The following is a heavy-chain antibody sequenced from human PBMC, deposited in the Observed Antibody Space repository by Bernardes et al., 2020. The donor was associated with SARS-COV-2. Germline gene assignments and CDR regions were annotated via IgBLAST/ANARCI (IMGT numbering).Heavy chain of an antibody. Sequence: GSLSLSFAASECTFSSYAMSWVRQAPGKGLEWVTAISGSGGSTYYADSVKGRFNISRDNSKNTLELKMNSLSDEDTAVYYCAKDSTWCGYYMFWPPEGVKYYCMDVWGQGTTVTVSS. CDR3: AKDSTWCGYYMFWPPEGVKYYCMDV. D-gene: IGHD3-3*01. CDR2: ISGSGGST. V-gene: IGHV3-23*01. CDR1: ECTFSSYA. J-gene: IGHJ6*02.